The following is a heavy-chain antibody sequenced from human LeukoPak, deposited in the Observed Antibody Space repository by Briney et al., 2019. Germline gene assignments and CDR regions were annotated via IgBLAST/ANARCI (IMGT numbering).Heavy chain of an antibody. D-gene: IGHD2-21*01. CDR2: ISGSGGNT. J-gene: IGHJ4*02. CDR3: ARDIRPYGFDY. Sequence: GGSLRLSCAASGFTFSSYAMSWVRQAPGKGLEWVSVISGSGGNTYYADSVKGRFTISRDNSKNTLYLQMNSLRAEDTAVYYCARDIRPYGFDYWGQGTLVTVSS. V-gene: IGHV3-23*01. CDR1: GFTFSSYA.